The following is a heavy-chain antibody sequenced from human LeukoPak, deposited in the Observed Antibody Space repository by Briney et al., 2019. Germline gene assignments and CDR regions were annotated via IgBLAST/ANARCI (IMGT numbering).Heavy chain of an antibody. CDR1: GFAFNTYS. CDR2: IFSSSTYI. CDR3: ARDFYDGFALDS. Sequence: PGGSLRLSCAASGFAFNTYSMNWVRQAPGKGLEWVSFIFSSSTYIYYTDSVKGRFTISRDNARNSLYLQMDNLRAEDTGVYYCARDFYDGFALDSWGQGTLVTVSS. D-gene: IGHD2/OR15-2a*01. J-gene: IGHJ4*02. V-gene: IGHV3-21*03.